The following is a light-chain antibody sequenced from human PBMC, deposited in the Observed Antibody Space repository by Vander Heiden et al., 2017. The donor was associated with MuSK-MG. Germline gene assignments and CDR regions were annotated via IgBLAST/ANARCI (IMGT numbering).Light chain of an antibody. CDR2: AAS. V-gene: IGKV1-39*01. Sequence: DIQMPQSPSSLSASVGDRVTITCRASQSISSYLNWYQQKPGKAPKLLIYAASSLQSGVPSRFSGSGSGTDFTLNISSLQPEDFATYYCQQSYSTRYTFGQGTKLEIK. CDR3: QQSYSTRYT. CDR1: QSISSY. J-gene: IGKJ2*01.